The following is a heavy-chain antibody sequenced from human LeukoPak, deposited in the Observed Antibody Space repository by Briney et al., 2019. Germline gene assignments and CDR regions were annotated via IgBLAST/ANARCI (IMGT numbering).Heavy chain of an antibody. CDR2: IIPQSGGT. CDR1: GFTFTGYY. D-gene: IGHD2-2*03. V-gene: IGHV1-2*02. CDR3: VRNGHCDTANCYAWFDP. Sequence: ASVKVSCKASGFTFTGYYIHWMRQAPGQGLEWMEWIIPQSGGTNYAPNFQGRVTMTRDTSISTAYMELSSLRSDDTAVYYCVRNGHCDTANCYAWFDPWGQGTLVTVSS. J-gene: IGHJ5*02.